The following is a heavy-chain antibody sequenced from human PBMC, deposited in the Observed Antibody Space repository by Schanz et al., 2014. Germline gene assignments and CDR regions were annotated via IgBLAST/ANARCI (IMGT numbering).Heavy chain of an antibody. CDR1: GFTFSIFA. V-gene: IGHV3-23*01. CDR3: TKSLGGASDI. CDR2: ISGSGGDT. J-gene: IGHJ3*02. D-gene: IGHD3-16*01. Sequence: EVQLLESGGGLVQPGGSLRVSCAASGFTFSIFAMTWVRQAPGQGLEWVSTISGSGGDTYPADSVKGRFTISRDNSKNSLYLQMNSLRVEDTALYYCTKSLGGASDIWGQGTMVTVSS.